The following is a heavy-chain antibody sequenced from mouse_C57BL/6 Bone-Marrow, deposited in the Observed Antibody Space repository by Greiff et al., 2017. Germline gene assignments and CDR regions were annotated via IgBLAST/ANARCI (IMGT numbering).Heavy chain of an antibody. V-gene: IGHV14-4*01. CDR3: SSFDVNYFDI. J-gene: IGHJ2*01. D-gene: IGHD2-3*01. CDR2: IDPEIGDT. CDR1: GFNIKDDY. Sequence: EVQLQQSGAALVRPGASVKLSCTASGFNIKDDYIHWVKQRPEQGLEWIGWIDPEIGDTEYASKFQGKATITSDTSSNTAYLQLSILTSEDTAVYYCSSFDVNYFDIWGQGTPLTDAS.